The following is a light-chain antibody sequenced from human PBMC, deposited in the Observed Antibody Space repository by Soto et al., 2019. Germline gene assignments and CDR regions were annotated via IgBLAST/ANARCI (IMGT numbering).Light chain of an antibody. Sequence: DIQMTQSPSTLSGSVGDRVTITCPASQTISSWLAWYQQKPGKAPKLLIYKASTLKSGVPSRFSGSGSGTEFTLTISSLQPDDFATYYCQHYNSYSEAFGQGTK. CDR1: QTISSW. CDR2: KAS. CDR3: QHYNSYSEA. J-gene: IGKJ1*01. V-gene: IGKV1-5*03.